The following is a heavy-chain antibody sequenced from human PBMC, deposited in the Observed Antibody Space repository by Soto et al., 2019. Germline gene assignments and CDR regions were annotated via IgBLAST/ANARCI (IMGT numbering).Heavy chain of an antibody. CDR3: AREYYGSGSRPEDYYYYGMDV. Sequence: QVQLVQSGAEVKKPGASVKVSCKASGYTFTGYYMHWVRQAPGQGLEWMGWINPNSGGTNYAQKFQGWVTMTRDTSISTAYMELSRLRSDDTAVYYCAREYYGSGSRPEDYYYYGMDVWGQGTTVTVSS. CDR1: GYTFTGYY. V-gene: IGHV1-2*04. D-gene: IGHD3-10*01. CDR2: INPNSGGT. J-gene: IGHJ6*02.